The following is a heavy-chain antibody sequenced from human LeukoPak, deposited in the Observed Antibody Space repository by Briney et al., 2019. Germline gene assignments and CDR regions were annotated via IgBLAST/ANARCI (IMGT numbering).Heavy chain of an antibody. J-gene: IGHJ4*02. CDR2: INHSGST. CDR3: ARALIAARYFDY. D-gene: IGHD6-6*01. V-gene: IGHV4-34*01. Sequence: KPSETLSLTCAVYGGSFSGYYWSWIRQPPGKGLEWIGEINHSGSTNYNPSLKSRVTISVDTSKNQFSLKLSSVTAADTAVYYCARALIAARYFDYWGQGTLVTVSS. CDR1: GGSFSGYY.